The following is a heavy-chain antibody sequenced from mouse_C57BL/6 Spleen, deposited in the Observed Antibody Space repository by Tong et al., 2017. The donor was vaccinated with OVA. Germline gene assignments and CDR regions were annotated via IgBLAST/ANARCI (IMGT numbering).Heavy chain of an antibody. Sequence: EVQLQESGGGLVKPGGSLKLSCAASGFTFSDYGMHWVRQAPEKGLEWVAYISSGSSTIYYADTVKGRFTISRDNAKNTLFLQMTSLRSEDTAMYYCARPLYGNYYDAYWYLDVWGTGTTVTVSS. V-gene: IGHV5-17*01. J-gene: IGHJ1*03. CDR3: ARPLYGNYYDAYWYLDV. D-gene: IGHD2-1*01. CDR1: GFTFSDYG. CDR2: ISSGSSTI.